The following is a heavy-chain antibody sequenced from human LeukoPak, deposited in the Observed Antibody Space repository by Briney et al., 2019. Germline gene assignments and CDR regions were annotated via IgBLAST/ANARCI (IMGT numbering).Heavy chain of an antibody. J-gene: IGHJ6*02. CDR3: AKDLVTTVTPHYYYYGMDV. D-gene: IGHD4-17*01. CDR1: GFIFSSYA. CDR2: NSGSGGST. V-gene: IGHV3-23*01. Sequence: GGSLRLFCGASGFIFSSYAMSWVRQAPGKGLEWVSANSGSGGSTYYADSVKGRFTISRDNSKNTLYLQMNSLRAEDTAVYYCAKDLVTTVTPHYYYYGMDVWGQGTTVTVSS.